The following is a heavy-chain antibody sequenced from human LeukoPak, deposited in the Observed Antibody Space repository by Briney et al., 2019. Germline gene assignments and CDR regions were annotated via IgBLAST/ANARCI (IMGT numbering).Heavy chain of an antibody. CDR1: GGSISSGGYY. CDR3: ARQGVGAAAADGAFYI. D-gene: IGHD6-13*01. CDR2: INHRGYT. Sequence: SQTLSLTCTVSGGSISSGGYYWSWIRQPPGKGLEWIGYINHRGYTYYSPPLKSRVTISVDMSKNQFSLKLSSVTAADTAVYYRARQGVGAAAADGAFYIWGQGKMVTGSS. J-gene: IGHJ3*02. V-gene: IGHV4-30-2*01.